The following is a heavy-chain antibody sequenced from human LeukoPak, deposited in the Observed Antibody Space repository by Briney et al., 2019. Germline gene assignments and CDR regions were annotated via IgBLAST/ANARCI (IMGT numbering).Heavy chain of an antibody. CDR2: VYASGYS. Sequence: SETLSLTXTVSGGSFSDYHWSWIRQPAGKRLEWIGRVYASGYSNYNPSRRSRVTMSLDTSKKQLSLRLSSVTAADTAVYYCARDGLYSNGYSYFDYWGQGTLVTVSP. CDR3: ARDGLYSNGYSYFDY. J-gene: IGHJ4*02. CDR1: GGSFSDYH. V-gene: IGHV4-4*07. D-gene: IGHD3-22*01.